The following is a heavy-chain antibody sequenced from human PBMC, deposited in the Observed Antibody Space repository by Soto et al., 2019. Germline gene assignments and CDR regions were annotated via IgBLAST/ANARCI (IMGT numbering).Heavy chain of an antibody. D-gene: IGHD3-22*01. J-gene: IGHJ4*02. CDR1: GGSISSSNW. CDR3: ARWVYDSSGYFFDY. CDR2: IYHSGST. Sequence: SETLSLTCAVSGGSISSSNWWSWVRQPPGKGLEWIGEIYHSGSTNYNPSLKSRVTISVDKSKNQFSLKLSSVTAADTAVYYCARWVYDSSGYFFDYWGQGTLVTVSS. V-gene: IGHV4-4*02.